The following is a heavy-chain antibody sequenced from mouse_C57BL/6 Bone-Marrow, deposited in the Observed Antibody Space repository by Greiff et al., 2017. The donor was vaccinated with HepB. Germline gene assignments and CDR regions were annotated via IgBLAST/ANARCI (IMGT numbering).Heavy chain of an antibody. Sequence: EVQLQESGPGMVKPSQSLSLTCTVTGYSITSGYDWHWIRHFPGNKLEWMGYISYSGSTNYNPSLKSRISITHDTSKSHFFLKLNSVTTEDTATYYCARGSPTIVFYFDYWGQGTTLTVSS. D-gene: IGHD2-12*01. CDR1: GYSITSGYD. V-gene: IGHV3-1*01. CDR2: ISYSGST. J-gene: IGHJ2*01. CDR3: ARGSPTIVFYFDY.